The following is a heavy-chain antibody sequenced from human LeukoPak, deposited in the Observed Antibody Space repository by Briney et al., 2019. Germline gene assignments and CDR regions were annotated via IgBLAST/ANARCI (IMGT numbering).Heavy chain of an antibody. CDR3: ARAFGYDYVWGPNSGPYFDY. J-gene: IGHJ4*02. CDR2: ISGDGGNT. Sequence: PGGSLRLSCAASGFTFSSYSMHWVRQAPGKGLESISAISGDGGNTYYANSVKGRFTISRDNSKNTLYLQMNSLRAEDTAVYYCARAFGYDYVWGPNSGPYFDYWGQGTLVTVSS. V-gene: IGHV3-64*01. D-gene: IGHD3-16*01. CDR1: GFTFSSYS.